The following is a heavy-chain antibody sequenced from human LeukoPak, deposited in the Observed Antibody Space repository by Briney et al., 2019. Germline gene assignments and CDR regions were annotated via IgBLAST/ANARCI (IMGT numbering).Heavy chain of an antibody. V-gene: IGHV3-23*01. J-gene: IGHJ4*02. CDR1: GFIFSSYG. D-gene: IGHD3-9*01. CDR3: AKFDEALTGYFGY. Sequence: PGGSLRLSCAASGFIFSSYGMHWVRQSPGKGLEWVSGISGGSGTTYYAYYADSVKGRFTISRDNSKNTLYLQMNSLRAEDTAVYYCAKFDEALTGYFGYWGQGTLVTVSS. CDR2: ISGGSGTTYYA.